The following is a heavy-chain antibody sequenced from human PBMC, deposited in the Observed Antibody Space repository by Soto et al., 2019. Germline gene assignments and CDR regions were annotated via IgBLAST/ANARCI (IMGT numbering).Heavy chain of an antibody. J-gene: IGHJ6*03. CDR2: IVPILGVA. CDR1: GGTLTSYT. CDR3: ASIGGYYYHMDV. V-gene: IGHV1-69*02. Sequence: QVQLVQSGAEVKKPGSSVKVSCEASGGTLTSYTISWVRQAPGQGLEWMGRIVPILGVATYAQSFQGRVTFIADTSSTPTTYMELNSLRSEDTAVYYCASIGGYYYHMDVWGKGTTVTVSS. D-gene: IGHD3-16*01.